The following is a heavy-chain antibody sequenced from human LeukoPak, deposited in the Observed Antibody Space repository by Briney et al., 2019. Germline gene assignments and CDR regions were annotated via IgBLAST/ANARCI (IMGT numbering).Heavy chain of an antibody. CDR2: INANSGGT. V-gene: IGHV1-2*02. J-gene: IGHJ3*02. D-gene: IGHD3-10*01. CDR3: ARDGSGSPYDAFGI. CDR1: GYTFTGYY. Sequence: ASVKVSCKASGYTFTGYYMHWVRQAPGQGLEWMGWINANSGGTNYAQKFQGRVTMTRDTSISTAYMELSRLTSDDTAVYYCARDGSGSPYDAFGIWGQGTMVTVSS.